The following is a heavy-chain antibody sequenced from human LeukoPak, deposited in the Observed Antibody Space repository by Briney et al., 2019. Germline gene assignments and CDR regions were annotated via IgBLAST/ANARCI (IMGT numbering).Heavy chain of an antibody. D-gene: IGHD4-17*01. CDR1: GGSISSSSYY. J-gene: IGHJ5*02. Sequence: SETLSLTCTVSGGSISSSSYYWGWIRQPPGKGLEWIGSIYYSGSTYYNPSLKSRVTISVDTSKNQFSLKLSSVTAADTAVYYCAVGDFAGVGRRNWFDPWGQGTLVTVSS. CDR2: IYYSGST. CDR3: AVGDFAGVGRRNWFDP. V-gene: IGHV4-39*01.